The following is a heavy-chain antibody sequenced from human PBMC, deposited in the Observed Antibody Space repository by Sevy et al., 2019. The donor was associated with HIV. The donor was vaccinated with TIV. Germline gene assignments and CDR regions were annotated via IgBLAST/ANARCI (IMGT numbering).Heavy chain of an antibody. CDR2: ISYDGRNK. V-gene: IGHV3-30*18. D-gene: IGHD5-12*01. CDR3: AKDFTGYNGMDV. CDR1: GIIFTTSG. J-gene: IGHJ6*02. Sequence: GGSLRLSCAVSGIIFTTSGMHWVRQAPGKGLEWVAVISYDGRNKFYGDSVKGRFTISRDNSKNILYLQMNSLRAEDTAVYYCAKDFTGYNGMDVWGRGTMVTVSS.